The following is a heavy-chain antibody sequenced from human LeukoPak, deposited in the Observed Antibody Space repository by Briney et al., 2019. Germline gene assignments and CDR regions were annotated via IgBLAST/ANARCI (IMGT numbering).Heavy chain of an antibody. CDR3: ASGGIVVVPAAHDAFDI. J-gene: IGHJ3*02. D-gene: IGHD2-2*01. Sequence: ASVKVSCKASGYTFTSYGISWVRQAPGQGREWMGWISAYNGNTNYAQKLQGRVTMTTDTSTSTAYMELRSLRSDDTAVYYCASGGIVVVPAAHDAFDIWGQGTMVTVSS. CDR2: ISAYNGNT. CDR1: GYTFTSYG. V-gene: IGHV1-18*01.